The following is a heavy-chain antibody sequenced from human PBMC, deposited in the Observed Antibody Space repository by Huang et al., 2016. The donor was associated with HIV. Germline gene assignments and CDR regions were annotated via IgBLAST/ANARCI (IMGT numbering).Heavy chain of an antibody. CDR2: CNPEDGGR. V-gene: IGHV1-24*01. Sequence: QVQLTQSGAEVKKPGASVKVSCKISGDTLTESSMHWGRQAPGKGLEWMGSCNPEDGGRVYAQRFQGRVTMTEDTTTDTAYLELSSLRSEDTAVYYCATEGLWGEGNTLDYWGQGTLVTVSS. D-gene: IGHD3-10*01. J-gene: IGHJ4*02. CDR1: GDTLTESS. CDR3: ATEGLWGEGNTLDY.